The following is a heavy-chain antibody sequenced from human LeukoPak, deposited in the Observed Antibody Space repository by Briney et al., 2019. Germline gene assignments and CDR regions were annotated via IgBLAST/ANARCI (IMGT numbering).Heavy chain of an antibody. Sequence: GASVKVSCKASGYTFTTYDINWVRQATGQGLEWMGWVNPNSGHTGFAQKFQGRVSMTSNTSISTAYMELRSLRSDDTAMYYCARGEDGGYDLDFWGQGTLVTVSS. CDR1: GYTFTTYD. J-gene: IGHJ4*02. D-gene: IGHD5-12*01. CDR2: VNPNSGHT. V-gene: IGHV1-8*01. CDR3: ARGEDGGYDLDF.